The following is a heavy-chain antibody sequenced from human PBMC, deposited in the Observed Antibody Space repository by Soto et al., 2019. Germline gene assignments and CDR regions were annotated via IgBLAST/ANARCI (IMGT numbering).Heavy chain of an antibody. V-gene: IGHV3-72*01. CDR3: ASPKSAGDALRDRYFDF. J-gene: IGHJ2*01. D-gene: IGHD6-13*01. CDR1: GCTFSDPF. Sequence: PGGSLRLSCAASGCTFSDPFMYWVRQAPGKGLEWVGRAKTRAFGYATQYAASVEGRFTVSRNDSENSFYLQMNTLKTGDTAVYYFASPKSAGDALRDRYFDFCGRGTLVTVSS. CDR2: AKTRAFGYAT.